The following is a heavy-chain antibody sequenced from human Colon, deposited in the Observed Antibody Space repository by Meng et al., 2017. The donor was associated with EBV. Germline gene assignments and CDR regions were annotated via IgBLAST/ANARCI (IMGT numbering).Heavy chain of an antibody. J-gene: IGHJ4*02. CDR3: ARVGAYCGGDCYHPR. CDR2: IYHSGST. D-gene: IGHD2-21*02. V-gene: IGHV4-4*02. Sequence: QGRLQGSGPGLVKPAGPLSLTCAVSGGSLSSRNWWSWVRQPPGKGLEWIGEIYHSGSTNYNPSLKSRVTISVDESKSQFSLRLSSVTAADTAVYYCARVGAYCGGDCYHPRWGQGTLVTVSS. CDR1: GGSLSSRNW.